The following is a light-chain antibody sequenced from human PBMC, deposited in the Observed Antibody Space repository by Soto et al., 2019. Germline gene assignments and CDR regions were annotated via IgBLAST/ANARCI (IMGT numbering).Light chain of an antibody. V-gene: IGLV2-14*01. CDR1: DVGRYNY. Sequence: QSVLTQPASVSGSPGQSITISCTGDVGRYNYVSWYQQHPGKAPKLIIYEVSSRPSGVSNRFSGSKSGNTASLTISGLQADDEAGYYCSSYTSTTTLVFGRGTKLTVL. CDR2: EVS. CDR3: SSYTSTTTLV. J-gene: IGLJ2*01.